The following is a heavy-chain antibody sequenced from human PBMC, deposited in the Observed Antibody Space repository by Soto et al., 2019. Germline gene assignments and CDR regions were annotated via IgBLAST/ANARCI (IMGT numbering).Heavy chain of an antibody. D-gene: IGHD3-10*01. Sequence: GASVKVSCKASGGTFSSYAISCVRQAPGQGLEWMGGIIPIFGTANYAQKFQGRVTITADESTSTAYMELSSLRSEATAVYYCARCGAGAYVDAPPNYYYYGMDVWGQGTTVTVSS. CDR1: GGTFSSYA. J-gene: IGHJ6*02. CDR3: ARCGAGAYVDAPPNYYYYGMDV. V-gene: IGHV1-69*13. CDR2: IIPIFGTA.